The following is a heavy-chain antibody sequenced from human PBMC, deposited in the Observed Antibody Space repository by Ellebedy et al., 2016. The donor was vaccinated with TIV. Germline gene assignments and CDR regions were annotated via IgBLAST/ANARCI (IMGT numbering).Heavy chain of an antibody. D-gene: IGHD5-12*01. CDR1: GYTFSSHG. J-gene: IGHJ4*02. V-gene: IGHV1-18*01. Sequence: ASVKVSCKTSGYTFSSHGISWVRQAPGQGLEWVGWISAYTGDTDYAQKFHGRITMTTDISTSTAYMELRSLRSDDTAVYYCARDMVQGMVAKYLWFDYWGQGTLVTVSS. CDR3: ARDMVQGMVAKYLWFDY. CDR2: ISAYTGDT.